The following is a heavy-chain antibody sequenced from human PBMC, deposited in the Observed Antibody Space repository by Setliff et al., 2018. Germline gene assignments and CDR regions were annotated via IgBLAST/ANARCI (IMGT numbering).Heavy chain of an antibody. J-gene: IGHJ4*02. CDR3: ARGNALDY. Sequence: SVKVSCKASGGTFSSYAISWLRQAPGQGFEWMGGFIPILGSSKYAQKFQGRITILMDESTTTAYLELNSLGTEDTAVYYCARGNALDYWGQGTLVTVSS. V-gene: IGHV1-69*05. CDR1: GGTFSSYA. D-gene: IGHD1-1*01. CDR2: FIPILGSS.